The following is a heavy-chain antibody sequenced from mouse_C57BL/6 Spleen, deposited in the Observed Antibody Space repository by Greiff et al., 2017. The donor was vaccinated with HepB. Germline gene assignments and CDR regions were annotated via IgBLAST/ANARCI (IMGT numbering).Heavy chain of an antibody. CDR1: GYTFTSSW. Sequence: VQLQQPGAELVKPGASVKLSCTASGYTFTSSWMQWVKQRPGQGLGWIGEIDPSDSYTNYNPKFKGKATLTVDTSSSTAYLQLSSLTSEDSAVYYCARRKYSNYAMDDWGQGTSVTVAS. J-gene: IGHJ4*01. D-gene: IGHD2-5*01. CDR3: ARRKYSNYAMDD. V-gene: IGHV1-50*01. CDR2: IDPSDSYT.